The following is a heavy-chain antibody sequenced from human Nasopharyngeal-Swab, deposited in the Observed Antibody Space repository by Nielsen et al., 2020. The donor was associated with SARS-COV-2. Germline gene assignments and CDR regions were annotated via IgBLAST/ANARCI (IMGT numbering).Heavy chain of an antibody. CDR1: GYTFTDYW. Sequence: ASVKVFCKASGYTFTDYWMHWVRQAPGQGLEWMGRISANTGGTDYAQIFQGRVTMTRDTSITTVYIELGRLRSDDTAVYYCARGGDAWGVEGLYALDVWGQGTTVTVSS. CDR3: ARGGDAWGVEGLYALDV. D-gene: IGHD3-16*01. CDR2: ISANTGGT. V-gene: IGHV1-2*06. J-gene: IGHJ6*02.